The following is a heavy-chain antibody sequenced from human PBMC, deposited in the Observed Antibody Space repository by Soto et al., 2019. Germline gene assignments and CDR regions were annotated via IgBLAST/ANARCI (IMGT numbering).Heavy chain of an antibody. CDR3: TAQFYFEASGYSFDL. CDR2: INPKRGGT. V-gene: IGHV1-2*02. Sequence: GASVEVTCKASGYTFSAYYMHWVRQAPGQGLEWMGWINPKRGGTLYAQKFQGSVTMTRDTSISTAYMELNSLTTEDTAVYYCTAQFYFEASGYSFDLWGQGTLVTVSS. J-gene: IGHJ4*02. D-gene: IGHD3-22*01. CDR1: GYTFSAYY.